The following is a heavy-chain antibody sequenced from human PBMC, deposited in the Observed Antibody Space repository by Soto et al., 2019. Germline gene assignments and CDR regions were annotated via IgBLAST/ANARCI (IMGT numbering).Heavy chain of an antibody. Sequence: EVQLVESGGGLVKPGGSLRLSCAASGFTFSSYSMNWVRQAPGKGLEWVSSISSSSSYIYYADSVKGRFTISRDNAKNSLYLQMNSLRAEDTAVYYCARGGPGYCSSTSCRNYYYGMDVWGQGTTVTVSS. CDR1: GFTFSSYS. J-gene: IGHJ6*02. CDR3: ARGGPGYCSSTSCRNYYYGMDV. V-gene: IGHV3-21*01. CDR2: ISSSSSYI. D-gene: IGHD2-2*01.